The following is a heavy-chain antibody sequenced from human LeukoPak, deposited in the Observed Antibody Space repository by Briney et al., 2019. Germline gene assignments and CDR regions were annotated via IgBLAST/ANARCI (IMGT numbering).Heavy chain of an antibody. J-gene: IGHJ3*02. Sequence: SLKVSSKPSRGTLTSYTISWVPPTPGQRLQRMVRIIHILGIANYAQKFQGIVTITAAKSTSKAYMELSRLRSEDTAVYYCASPRALYCSSTSCQTANGAFDIWGQGTMVTVSS. CDR2: IIHILGIA. V-gene: IGHV1-69*02. CDR3: ASPRALYCSSTSCQTANGAFDI. D-gene: IGHD2-2*01. CDR1: RGTLTSYT.